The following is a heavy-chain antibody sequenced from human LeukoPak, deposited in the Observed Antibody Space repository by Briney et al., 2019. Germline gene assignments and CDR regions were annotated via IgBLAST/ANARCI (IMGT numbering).Heavy chain of an antibody. CDR2: IIPIFGTA. J-gene: IGHJ6*02. D-gene: IGHD3-22*01. V-gene: IGHV1-69*01. CDR1: GGTFSSYA. CDR3: AGDLYYDQYQGYGMDV. Sequence: ASVKVSCKASGGTFSSYAISWVRQAPGQGLEWMGGIIPIFGTANYAQKFQGRVTITADESTSTAYMELSSLRSEDTAVYYCAGDLYYDQYQGYGMDVWGQGTTVTVSS.